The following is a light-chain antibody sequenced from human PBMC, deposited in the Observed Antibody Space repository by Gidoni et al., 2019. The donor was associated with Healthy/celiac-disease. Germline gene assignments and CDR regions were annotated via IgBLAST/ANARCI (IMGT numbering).Light chain of an antibody. Sequence: SYELTQPPSVYVSPGQTASITCSGDKLGDKYACWYQQKPSQSPVLVIYQDSKRPSGIPERFSGSNSGNTATLTISGTQSMDEADYYCQAWDSSTVVFGGGTKLTVL. J-gene: IGLJ2*01. V-gene: IGLV3-1*01. CDR3: QAWDSSTVV. CDR2: QDS. CDR1: KLGDKY.